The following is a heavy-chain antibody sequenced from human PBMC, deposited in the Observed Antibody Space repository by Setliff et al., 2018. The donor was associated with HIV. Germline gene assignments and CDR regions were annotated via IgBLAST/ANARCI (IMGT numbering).Heavy chain of an antibody. CDR3: ARKGQQLPIDY. CDR2: ISADNGDT. V-gene: IGHV1-18*01. D-gene: IGHD6-13*01. Sequence: ASVKVSCKASGYTFTSYGINWVRQAPGQGLEWMGWISADNGDTHYAQKIQGRVTMTTDTSTTTAYMELRSLRSDDTSMYFCARKGQQLPIDYWGQGTLVTVSS. CDR1: GYTFTSYG. J-gene: IGHJ4*02.